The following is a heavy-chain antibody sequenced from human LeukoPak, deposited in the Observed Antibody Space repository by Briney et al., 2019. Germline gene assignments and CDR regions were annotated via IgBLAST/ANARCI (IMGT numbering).Heavy chain of an antibody. CDR3: AKDDVPSNWGALGLFDY. Sequence: GGSLRLSCTASGFAFSTYAMSWVRQAPGKGLEWVSAISGSGGSTYYADSVKGRLTISRDNSKKTLYLQMNSLRAEDTAVYYCAKDDVPSNWGALGLFDYWGQGTLVTVSS. CDR1: GFAFSTYA. J-gene: IGHJ4*02. CDR2: ISGSGGST. V-gene: IGHV3-23*01. D-gene: IGHD7-27*01.